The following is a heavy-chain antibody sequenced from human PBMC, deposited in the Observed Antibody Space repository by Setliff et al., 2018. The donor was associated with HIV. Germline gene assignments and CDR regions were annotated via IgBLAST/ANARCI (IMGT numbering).Heavy chain of an antibody. CDR1: GGSISSYY. CDR2: IYTSGST. CDR3: AREGDYNFDNTGYLRGGYYYYCMDV. J-gene: IGHJ6*03. D-gene: IGHD3-22*01. Sequence: LSLTCTVSGGSISSYYWSWIRQPAGKGLEWIGRIYTSGSTDYNPSLKSRVTISVDTSKNQFSLKLSSVTAADTAVYYCAREGDYNFDNTGYLRGGYYYYCMDVWGKGTTVTVSS. V-gene: IGHV4-4*07.